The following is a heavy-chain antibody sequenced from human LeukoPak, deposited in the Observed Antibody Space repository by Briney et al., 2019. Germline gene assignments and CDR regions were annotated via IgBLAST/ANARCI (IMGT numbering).Heavy chain of an antibody. Sequence: ASVKVSCKASGYTFTSYGITWVRQAPGQGLEGMGLISTYSGNTNYAQKLQGRVTMTTDTSTTTAYMALRSLRSDDTAVCYFARDPLYISNWYVVPDYWGQGTLVTVS. CDR1: GYTFTSYG. J-gene: IGHJ4*02. CDR2: ISTYSGNT. V-gene: IGHV1-18*01. D-gene: IGHD6-13*01. CDR3: ARDPLYISNWYVVPDY.